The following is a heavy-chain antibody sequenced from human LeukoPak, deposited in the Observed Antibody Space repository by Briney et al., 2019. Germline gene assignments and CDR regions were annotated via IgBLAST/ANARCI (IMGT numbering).Heavy chain of an antibody. CDR3: AVGYSSGWYGY. V-gene: IGHV4-59*08. CDR1: GGSISSYY. D-gene: IGHD6-19*01. Sequence: SETLSLTCTVSGGSISSYYWSWIRQPPGKGLEWIGYIYYSGSTNYNPSLKSRVTISVDTSKNQFSLKLSSVTAADAAVYYCAVGYSSGWYGYWGQGTLVTVSS. CDR2: IYYSGST. J-gene: IGHJ4*02.